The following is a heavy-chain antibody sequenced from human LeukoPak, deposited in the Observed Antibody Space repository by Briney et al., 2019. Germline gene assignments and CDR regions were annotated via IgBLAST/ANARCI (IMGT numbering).Heavy chain of an antibody. Sequence: GSSVKVSCKASGYTFTSYDINWVRQAPGQGLEWMGWISAYNGNTNYAQELQGRVTMTTDTSTSTAYMELRSLRSDDTAVSYCARVRPAALFDYWGQGTLVTVSS. D-gene: IGHD2-2*01. CDR3: ARVRPAALFDY. J-gene: IGHJ4*02. V-gene: IGHV1-18*01. CDR2: ISAYNGNT. CDR1: GYTFTSYD.